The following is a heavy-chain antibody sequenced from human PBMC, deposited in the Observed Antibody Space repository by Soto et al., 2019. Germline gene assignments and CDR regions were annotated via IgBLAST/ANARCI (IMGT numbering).Heavy chain of an antibody. CDR2: IYYSGST. J-gene: IGHJ4*02. CDR1: GGSISSGGYY. V-gene: IGHV4-31*03. Sequence: QVQLQESGPGLVKPSQTLSLTCTVSGGSISSGGYYWSWIRQHPGKGLEWIGYIYYSGSTYYNPSLRGRVTLSVDTSKTRFPLKLTSVTAADTAVYYCARPGIIPSLCYGGQGTLVTVSS. CDR3: ARPGIIPSLCY.